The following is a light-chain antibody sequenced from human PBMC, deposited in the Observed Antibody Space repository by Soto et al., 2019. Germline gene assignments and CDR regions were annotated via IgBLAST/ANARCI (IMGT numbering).Light chain of an antibody. CDR3: SSYAGSSNV. CDR2: EVN. CDR1: SIDVGGYNY. Sequence: QSVLTQPPSASGSPGQSVAISCTGTSIDVGGYNYVSWYQQHPGKAPKRMIYEVNKRPSGVPDRFSGSKSGNTASLTVSGLQAADEADYYCSSYAGSSNVFGTGTKVTVL. V-gene: IGLV2-8*01. J-gene: IGLJ1*01.